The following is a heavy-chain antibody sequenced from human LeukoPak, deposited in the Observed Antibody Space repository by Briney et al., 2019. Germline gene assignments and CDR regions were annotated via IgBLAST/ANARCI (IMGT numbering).Heavy chain of an antibody. CDR3: ARDCPPNLCSSWYGALNWFDP. CDR1: GFTFSSYG. V-gene: IGHV3-33*01. D-gene: IGHD6-13*01. Sequence: GGSLRLSCAASGFTFSSYGMHWVRQAPGKGLEWVAVIWYDGSNKYYADSVKGRFTISRDNSKNTLYLQMNSLRAEDTAVYYCARDCPPNLCSSWYGALNWFDPWGQGTLVTVSS. CDR2: IWYDGSNK. J-gene: IGHJ5*02.